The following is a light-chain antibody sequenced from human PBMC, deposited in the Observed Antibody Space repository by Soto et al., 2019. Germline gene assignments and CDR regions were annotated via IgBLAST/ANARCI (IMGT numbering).Light chain of an antibody. CDR3: QQYET. CDR1: LSINKW. V-gene: IGKV1-5*01. CDR2: DAS. J-gene: IGKJ1*01. Sequence: DIQMTQSPSTLSASVGDRVTITCRAGLSINKWLAWYQQKPGKAPKLLIYDASSLESGVPSRFSGSGSGTEFTLTNSSLQPDDFATYYCQQYETFGQGTKVDIK.